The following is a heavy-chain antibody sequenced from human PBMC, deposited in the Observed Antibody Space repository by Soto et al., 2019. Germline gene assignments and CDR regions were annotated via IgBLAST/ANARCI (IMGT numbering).Heavy chain of an antibody. CDR3: ARPALGYCSSTSCPDRHNFDY. D-gene: IGHD2-2*01. Sequence: SETLSLTCTVSGGSISSSSYYWGWIRQPPGKGLEWIGSIYYSGSTYYHPSLKGRVTISVATSKNQFSLKLSSGTAADTAVYYCARPALGYCSSTSCPDRHNFDYWGQGTLVTVSS. CDR2: IYYSGST. J-gene: IGHJ4*02. CDR1: GGSISSSSYY. V-gene: IGHV4-39*01.